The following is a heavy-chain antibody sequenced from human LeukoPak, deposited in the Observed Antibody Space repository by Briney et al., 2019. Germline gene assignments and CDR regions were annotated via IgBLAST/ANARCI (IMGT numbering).Heavy chain of an antibody. CDR3: ARVLPGGSCYDY. Sequence: GGSLRLSCAASGFTFSSYAMSWVRQAPGKGLEWVSAISGSGGSTYYADSVKGRFTISRDNPKNTLYLQMGSLRAEDMAVYYCARVLPGGSCYDYWGQGTLVTVSS. CDR2: ISGSGGST. CDR1: GFTFSSYA. V-gene: IGHV3-23*01. J-gene: IGHJ4*02. D-gene: IGHD2-15*01.